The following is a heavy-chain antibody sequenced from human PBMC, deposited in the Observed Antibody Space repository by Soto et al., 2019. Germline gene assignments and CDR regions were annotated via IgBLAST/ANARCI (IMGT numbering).Heavy chain of an antibody. CDR2: IYHSGST. D-gene: IGHD6-13*01. J-gene: IGHJ4*02. Sequence: PSETLSLTCAVSGGSISSSNWWSCFRQPPGKGLEWIGEIYHSGSTNYNPSLKSRVTISVDKSKNQFSLKLSSVTAADTAVYYCARHIAAAGTYDYWGQGTLVTSP. V-gene: IGHV4-4*02. CDR1: GGSISSSNW. CDR3: ARHIAAAGTYDY.